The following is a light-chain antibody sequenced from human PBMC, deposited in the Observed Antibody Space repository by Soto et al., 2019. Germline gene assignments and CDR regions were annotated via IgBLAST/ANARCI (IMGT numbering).Light chain of an antibody. J-gene: IGKJ4*01. CDR3: QQGNSFPLT. CDR2: DAS. V-gene: IGKV1-12*01. Sequence: DIQMTQSPSSVSASVGDRVTVTCRASQAINDWLVWYQQKPGEAPKLLIYDASTLHSGVPSRFSGSGSGAEFTLTISSLQPEDIAIYYCQQGNSFPLTFGGGTKVESK. CDR1: QAINDW.